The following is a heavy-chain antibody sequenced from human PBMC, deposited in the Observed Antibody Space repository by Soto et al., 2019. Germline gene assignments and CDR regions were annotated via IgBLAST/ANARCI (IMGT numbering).Heavy chain of an antibody. CDR1: GFSFNNYA. CDR2: ISGGGTGT. Sequence: GGSLRLSCAVTGFSFNNYAMSWVRQAPGKGLEWVSSISGGGTGTYSADAVKGRFTISSDKSRNTVYLQMSSLRADDTAVYYCAKGHYYDNVGNWVANQAFDSWGQGSLVTVSS. CDR3: AKGHYYDNVGNWVANQAFDS. D-gene: IGHD3-22*01. J-gene: IGHJ4*02. V-gene: IGHV3-23*01.